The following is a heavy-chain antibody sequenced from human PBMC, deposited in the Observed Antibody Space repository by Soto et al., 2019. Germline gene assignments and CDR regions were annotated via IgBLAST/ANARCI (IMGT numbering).Heavy chain of an antibody. CDR1: GFTFSSYG. Sequence: GGSLRLSCAASGFTFSSYGMHWVRQAPGKGLEWVAVIWYDGSNKYYADSVKGRFTISRDNSKNTLYLQMNSLRAEDTAVYYCARDGLTDTAMDPYYYYGMDVWGQGTTVTVSS. CDR2: IWYDGSNK. D-gene: IGHD5-18*01. J-gene: IGHJ6*02. V-gene: IGHV3-33*01. CDR3: ARDGLTDTAMDPYYYYGMDV.